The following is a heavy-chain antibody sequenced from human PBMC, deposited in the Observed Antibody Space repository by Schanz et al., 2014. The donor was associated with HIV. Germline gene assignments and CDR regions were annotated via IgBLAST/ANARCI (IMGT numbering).Heavy chain of an antibody. CDR3: ARTRGIAVAGFDY. Sequence: QVQLMQSGAEVKEPGASVKVSCKASGYTFSGHYLHWVRQAPGQGLEWMGWINPNSGGTNYAQKFQGRVTISGETSISTAYMEVSRLRSDDTAVYYCARTRGIAVAGFDYWGQGTLVTVSS. CDR2: INPNSGGT. D-gene: IGHD6-19*01. CDR1: GYTFSGHY. V-gene: IGHV1-2*02. J-gene: IGHJ4*02.